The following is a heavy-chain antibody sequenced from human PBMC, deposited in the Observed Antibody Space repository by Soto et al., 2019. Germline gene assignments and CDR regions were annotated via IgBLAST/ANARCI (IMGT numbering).Heavy chain of an antibody. CDR3: ARGLFSEDYYSGGWYYFDS. V-gene: IGHV4-34*01. D-gene: IGHD3-10*01. CDR1: GGSFSGYS. CDR2: INHSGSA. Sequence: SETLSLTCAVYGGSFSGYSWTWIRQPPGKGLEWIGQINHSGSANYNPSLKSRVTISVGTSKNQFSLDLSSMTAADTAVYYCARGLFSEDYYSGGWYYFDSWGQGTLVTVSS. J-gene: IGHJ4*02.